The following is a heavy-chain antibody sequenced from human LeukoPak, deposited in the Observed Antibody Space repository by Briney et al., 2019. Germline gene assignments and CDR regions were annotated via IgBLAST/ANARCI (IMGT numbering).Heavy chain of an antibody. CDR3: ARELTALLWFGELGN. Sequence: GGSLRLSCAASGFTFSSYAMHWVRQAPGKGLEWVAVMSYDGDNKFYAASVKGRFTISRDNSKNALYLQMHSLRAEDTAVYYCARELTALLWFGELGNWGQGTLVTVSS. CDR1: GFTFSSYA. J-gene: IGHJ4*02. CDR2: MSYDGDNK. D-gene: IGHD3-10*01. V-gene: IGHV3-30*04.